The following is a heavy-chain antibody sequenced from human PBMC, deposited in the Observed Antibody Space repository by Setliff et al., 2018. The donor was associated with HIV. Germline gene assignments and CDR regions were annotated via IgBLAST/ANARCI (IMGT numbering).Heavy chain of an antibody. Sequence: TLSLTCTVSGGSISSGSYYWSWIRQPAGKGLEWIGRIYNTGSTNYNPSLKSRLAISLDTSKNQFSLKLSSVTAADTAVYYCARDSTMVRGIITRYYYYAMDVWGQGTTVTVSS. D-gene: IGHD3-10*01. CDR3: ARDSTMVRGIITRYYYYAMDV. CDR2: IYNTGST. V-gene: IGHV4-61*02. CDR1: GGSISSGSYY. J-gene: IGHJ6*02.